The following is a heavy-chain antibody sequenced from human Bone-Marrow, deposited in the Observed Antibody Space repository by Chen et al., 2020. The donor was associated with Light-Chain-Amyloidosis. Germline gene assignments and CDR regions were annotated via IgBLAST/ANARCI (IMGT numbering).Heavy chain of an antibody. J-gene: IGHJ6*02. V-gene: IGHV4-61*08. CDR3: VGQGYYSYSMDV. Sequence: QVQLQESGPGLVKPSEPLSLTCTVSGGSVNSGDDYWTWIRQPPGKGLEWIGSIYYSGIANYNASLKSRVTISLDTSKNQFSLRLNSVTAADTAVYYCVGQGYYSYSMDVWGQGTTVIVSS. CDR2: IYYSGIA. CDR1: GGSVNSGDDY.